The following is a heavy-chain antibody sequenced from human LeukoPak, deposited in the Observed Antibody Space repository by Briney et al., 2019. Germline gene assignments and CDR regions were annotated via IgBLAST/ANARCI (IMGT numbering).Heavy chain of an antibody. CDR2: IKQDGSEK. CDR1: GFTFSGYW. Sequence: GGSLRLSCAASGFTFSGYWMSWVRQAPGKGLEWVANIKQDGSEKYYVDSVKGRFTISRDNAKNSLYLQMNSLRVEDTAVYYCARDLSGVVGADWGQGTLVTVSS. D-gene: IGHD1-26*01. CDR3: ARDLSGVVGAD. J-gene: IGHJ4*02. V-gene: IGHV3-7*01.